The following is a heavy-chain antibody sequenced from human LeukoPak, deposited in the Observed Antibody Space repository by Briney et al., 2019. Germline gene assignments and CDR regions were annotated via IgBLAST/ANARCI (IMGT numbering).Heavy chain of an antibody. J-gene: IGHJ4*02. D-gene: IGHD1-26*01. CDR2: IIPFLGIV. CDR1: GGTFSSYA. CDR3: ARPSLSSGSYWFDY. Sequence: SVKVSCKAAGGTFSSYAISWVRQAPGQGLEWMGRIIPFLGIVDYAQKFQGRVTVTADRSTSTAYMELSSLRSDDTAVYYCARPSLSSGSYWFDYWGQGTLVTVSS. V-gene: IGHV1-69*04.